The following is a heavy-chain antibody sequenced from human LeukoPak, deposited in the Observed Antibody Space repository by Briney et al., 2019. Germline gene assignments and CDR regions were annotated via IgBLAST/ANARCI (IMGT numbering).Heavy chain of an antibody. CDR3: ARDTSYGDYFDY. V-gene: IGHV4-4*07. D-gene: IGHD4-17*01. CDR2: IYTSGST. J-gene: IGHJ4*02. Sequence: SETLSLTCTVSGGSISSYYWSWIRQPAGKGLEWIGRIYTSGSTNYNPSLKSRVTMSVDTSKNQFSLKLSSVTAADTAVYYCARDTSYGDYFDYWDQGTLVTVSS. CDR1: GGSISSYY.